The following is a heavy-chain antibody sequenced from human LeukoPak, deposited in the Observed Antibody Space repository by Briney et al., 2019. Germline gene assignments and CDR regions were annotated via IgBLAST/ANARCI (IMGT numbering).Heavy chain of an antibody. CDR2: ISSSSTYI. CDR1: GFTFTSYW. D-gene: IGHD3-10*01. J-gene: IGHJ5*01. Sequence: PGGSLRLSCAASGFTFTSYWMTWVRQAPGKGLEWVSFISSSSTYIYYADSVKGRFTISRDDAKNSLYLQMSSLRADDTAVYYCARDRVVSGRFGEVASWGQGTLVTVSS. CDR3: ARDRVVSGRFGEVAS. V-gene: IGHV3-21*01.